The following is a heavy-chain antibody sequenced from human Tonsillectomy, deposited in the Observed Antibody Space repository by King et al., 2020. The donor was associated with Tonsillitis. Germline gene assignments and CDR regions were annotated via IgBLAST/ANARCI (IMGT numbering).Heavy chain of an antibody. CDR2: IKQDGSEK. CDR1: GFTFSNNW. J-gene: IGHJ3*02. D-gene: IGHD2/OR15-2a*01. Sequence: VQLVESGGGLVQPGGSLRLSCAASGFTFSNNWMTWVRQAPGKGLEWVASIKQDGSEKYYVDSVKGRFTISRDNAKNSLYLQMNSLGDEDTAVYYCATCNGRFHAFDIWGQGTMVTVSS. CDR3: ATCNGRFHAFDI. V-gene: IGHV3-7*01.